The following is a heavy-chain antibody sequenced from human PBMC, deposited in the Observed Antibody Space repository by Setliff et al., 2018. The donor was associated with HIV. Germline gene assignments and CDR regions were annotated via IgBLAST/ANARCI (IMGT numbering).Heavy chain of an antibody. CDR2: PRTGNGDT. J-gene: IGHJ4*02. CDR1: GYTFTTYS. CDR3: ARRASTAEVFDY. V-gene: IGHV1-3*04. Sequence: ASVKVSCKVSGYTFTTYSIHWVRQAPGQRPEWMGWPRTGNGDTSYSESLQGRVTFTSDTSANTAYMELRSLGSDDTAVYFCARRASTAEVFDYWGQGTLVTVSS. D-gene: IGHD1-1*01.